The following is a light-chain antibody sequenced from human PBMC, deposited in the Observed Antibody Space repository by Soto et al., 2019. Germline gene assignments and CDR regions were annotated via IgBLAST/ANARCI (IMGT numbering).Light chain of an antibody. J-gene: IGKJ1*01. Sequence: DIVMTQSPLSLPVTPGEPASFSCRSSQSLLHSNGYNYLDWYLQKPGQSPQLLIYLGSNRASGVPDRFSGSGSGTDFTLKISRGQAEDVGVYYCMQALQTPRTFGQGTKVEIK. CDR2: LGS. V-gene: IGKV2-28*01. CDR1: QSLLHSNGYNY. CDR3: MQALQTPRT.